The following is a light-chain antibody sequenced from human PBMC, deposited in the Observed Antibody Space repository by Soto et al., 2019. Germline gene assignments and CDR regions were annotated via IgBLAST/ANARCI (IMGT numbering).Light chain of an antibody. Sequence: QAVVTQPPSASGTPGQRVTISCSGSSSNIGSSIVNWYQQLPGTAPKLLIYNNNQRPSGVPDRFSGSKSGTSASLAISGLQSEDEAAYYCAAWDDSLNGYGFGTGTKVTVL. V-gene: IGLV1-44*01. J-gene: IGLJ1*01. CDR3: AAWDDSLNGYG. CDR1: SSNIGSSI. CDR2: NNN.